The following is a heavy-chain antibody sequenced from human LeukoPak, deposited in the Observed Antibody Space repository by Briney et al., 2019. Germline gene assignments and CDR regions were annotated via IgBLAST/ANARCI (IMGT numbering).Heavy chain of an antibody. V-gene: IGHV4-59*01. CDR2: MYYSGST. CDR3: GGGGTYSQFDY. CDR1: GGCIRSYY. D-gene: IGHD1-26*01. Sequence: SETLSLTCAVSGGCIRSYYWNWVRQPPGKGLEWIGYMYYSGSTNYNPSLKSRVTISGDTSNNQFSLKLNSVTAADTAVYYCGGGGTYSQFDYWGQGTLVTVSS. J-gene: IGHJ4*02.